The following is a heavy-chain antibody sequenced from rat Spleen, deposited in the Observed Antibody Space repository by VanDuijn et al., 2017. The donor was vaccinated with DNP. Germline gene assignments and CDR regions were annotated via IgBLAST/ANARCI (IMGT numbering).Heavy chain of an antibody. D-gene: IGHD1-2*01. CDR1: EFTFSDYN. CDR2: ISTSGSRT. Sequence: EVQLVESGGGLVQPGRSLKLSCAASEFTFSDYNMAWVRQAPKKGLEWVAAISTSGSRTYYPDSVKGRFTISRDDAKSSLYLQMNSLKSEDTATYYCARGSSSIYWYFDFWGPGTMVTVSS. J-gene: IGHJ1*01. V-gene: IGHV5-7*01. CDR3: ARGSSSIYWYFDF.